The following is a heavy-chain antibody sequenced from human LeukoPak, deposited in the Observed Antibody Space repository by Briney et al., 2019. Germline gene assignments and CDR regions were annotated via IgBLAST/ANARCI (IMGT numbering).Heavy chain of an antibody. CDR1: GFTFSSYW. D-gene: IGHD3-22*01. Sequence: PGGSLRLSCAASGFTFSSYWMHSVRQAPGKGLVWVSRINSDGSSTSYADSVKGRFTISRDNAKNTLYLQMNSLRAEDTVVYYCARSYYYDSSGYNYFDYWGQGTLVTVSS. CDR3: ARSYYYDSSGYNYFDY. J-gene: IGHJ4*02. V-gene: IGHV3-74*01. CDR2: INSDGSST.